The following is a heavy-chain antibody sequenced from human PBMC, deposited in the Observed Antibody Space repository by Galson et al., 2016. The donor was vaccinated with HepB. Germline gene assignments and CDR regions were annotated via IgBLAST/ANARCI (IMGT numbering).Heavy chain of an antibody. V-gene: IGHV5-51*01. D-gene: IGHD6-25*01. CDR2: VYPGDSDT. Sequence: QSGAEVKKPGESLRISCKASEYSFTTYWIGWVRQMPGKGLEWMGLVYPGDSDTRYSPSFQGQVTISADTSISTAYLQWSSLKASDTAMYYCARVDYISGYYIDHWGHGAMVTVSS. J-gene: IGHJ4*01. CDR3: ARVDYISGYYIDH. CDR1: EYSFTTYW.